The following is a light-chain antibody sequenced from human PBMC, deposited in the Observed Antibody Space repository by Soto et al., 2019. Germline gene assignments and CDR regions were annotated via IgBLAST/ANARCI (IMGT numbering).Light chain of an antibody. J-gene: IGKJ1*01. CDR2: KAS. CDR1: QSISSW. Sequence: DIQMTQSPSTLSASVGDRVTITCRASQSISSWLAWYQQKPGKAPKLLIYKASSLESGVPSRFSGSGSGTEFTLNIRSLQPDDFATYCCQQYNSYWTFGQGTKVEIK. V-gene: IGKV1-5*03. CDR3: QQYNSYWT.